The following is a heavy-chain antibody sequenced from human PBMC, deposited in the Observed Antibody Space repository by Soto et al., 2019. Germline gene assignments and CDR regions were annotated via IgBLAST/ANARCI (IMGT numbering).Heavy chain of an antibody. D-gene: IGHD4-17*01. V-gene: IGHV4-59*01. J-gene: IGHJ4*02. CDR1: GGSISSYY. CDR3: ARFTVEFFDY. CDR2: IYYSGST. Sequence: SETLSLTCTVSGGSISSYYWSWIRQPPGKGLEWIGYIYYSGSTNYNPSLKSRVTISVDTSKNQFSLKLSSVTAADTAVYYCARFTVEFFDYWGQGPLVTVSS.